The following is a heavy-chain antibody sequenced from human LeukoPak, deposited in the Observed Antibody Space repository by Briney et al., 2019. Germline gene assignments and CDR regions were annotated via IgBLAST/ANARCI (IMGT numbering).Heavy chain of an antibody. Sequence: SETLSLTCTVSGDSISGYYWNWIRQPAGKGLEWIGRIYTSGSTNYNPSLKSRVTMSVDTSKNQFSLKLSSVTAADTAVYYCARGHQRYFAWLAYFDYWGQGTLVTVSS. V-gene: IGHV4-4*07. CDR2: IYTSGST. J-gene: IGHJ4*02. CDR3: ARGHQRYFAWLAYFDY. D-gene: IGHD3-9*01. CDR1: GDSISGYY.